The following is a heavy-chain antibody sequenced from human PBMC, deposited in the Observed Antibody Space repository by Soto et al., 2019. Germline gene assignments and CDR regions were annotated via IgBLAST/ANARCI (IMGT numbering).Heavy chain of an antibody. D-gene: IGHD3-10*01. Sequence: SETLSLTCVISGDSVYSNSAGWNWIRQSPSRGLEWLGRTYYKSKWNNDYALSVKSRITINPDTSKNQFSLHLYSVTPEDTAVYYCTGITWFRGMDVWGQGTPVTVPS. V-gene: IGHV6-1*01. CDR2: TYYKSKWNN. CDR3: TGITWFRGMDV. J-gene: IGHJ6*02. CDR1: GDSVYSNSAG.